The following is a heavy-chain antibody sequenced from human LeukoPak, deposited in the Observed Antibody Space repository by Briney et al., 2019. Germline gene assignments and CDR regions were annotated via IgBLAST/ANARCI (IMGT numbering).Heavy chain of an antibody. D-gene: IGHD3-10*01. Sequence: PGGSLRLSCAASGFTFSNYWMSWVRQAPGNGLEWVANIKQDGSEKYYVDSVKGRFTISRDNAKASLYLQVNSLRAEDTAVYYCARVRFVRGQAGFDYLGQGTLVTVS. CDR3: ARVRFVRGQAGFDY. V-gene: IGHV3-7*01. J-gene: IGHJ4*02. CDR2: IKQDGSEK. CDR1: GFTFSNYW.